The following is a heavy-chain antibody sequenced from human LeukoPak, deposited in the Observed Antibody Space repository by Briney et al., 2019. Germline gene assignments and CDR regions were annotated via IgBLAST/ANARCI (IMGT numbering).Heavy chain of an antibody. CDR1: GFTFSSYG. D-gene: IGHD3-3*02. CDR2: IRYDGSNK. J-gene: IGHJ5*02. V-gene: IGHV3-30*02. CDR3: AKDENHFWSGYYSNYFDP. Sequence: GGSLRLSCAASGFTFSSYGMHWVRQAPGKGLEWVAFIRYDGSNKYYADSVKGRFTISRDNSKNTPYLQMNSLRAEDTAVYYCAKDENHFWSGYYSNYFDPWGQGTLVTVSS.